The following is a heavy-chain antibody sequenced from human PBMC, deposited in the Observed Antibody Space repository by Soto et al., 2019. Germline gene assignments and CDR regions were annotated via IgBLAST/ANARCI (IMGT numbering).Heavy chain of an antibody. CDR1: GFTFSNYG. CDR2: ISYDGSNK. CDR3: AKVVWQQLVPDDNWFDP. D-gene: IGHD6-13*01. J-gene: IGHJ5*02. V-gene: IGHV3-30*18. Sequence: PGGSLRLSCAASGFTFSNYGMHWVRQAPGKGLEWVAVISYDGSNKYYADSVKGRFTISRDNSKNTLYLQMNSLRAEDTAVYYCAKVVWQQLVPDDNWFDPWGQGTLVTVSS.